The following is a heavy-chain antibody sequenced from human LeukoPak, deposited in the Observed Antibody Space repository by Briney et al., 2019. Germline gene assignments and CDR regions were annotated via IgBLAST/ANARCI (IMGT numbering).Heavy chain of an antibody. V-gene: IGHV3-9*01. D-gene: IGHD5-18*01. CDR3: ARGVRDGYSYGFYFDY. Sequence: GGSLRLSCAASGFTFSSYSMNWVRQAPGKGLEWVSGISWNSGSIGYADSVKGRFTISRDNAKNSLYLQMNSLRAEDTAVYYCARGVRDGYSYGFYFDYWGQGALVTVSS. CDR1: GFTFSSYS. J-gene: IGHJ4*02. CDR2: ISWNSGSI.